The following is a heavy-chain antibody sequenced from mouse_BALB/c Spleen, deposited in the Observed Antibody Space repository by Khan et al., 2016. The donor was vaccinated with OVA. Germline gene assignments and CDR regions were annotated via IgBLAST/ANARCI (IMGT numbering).Heavy chain of an antibody. J-gene: IGHJ2*01. CDR2: INPHIGET. CDR3: TTDYDSDFDY. CDR1: GYSFTGYF. V-gene: IGHV1-20*02. Sequence: VQLKESGPELVKPGASVKISCKVSGYSFTGYFMHWVMQSHGKSLEWIGRINPHIGETFYNQKFKDKATLTVDESSSTAHMELRSLASEDSAVDYCTTDYDSDFDYWGQGTTLTVSS. D-gene: IGHD1-1*01.